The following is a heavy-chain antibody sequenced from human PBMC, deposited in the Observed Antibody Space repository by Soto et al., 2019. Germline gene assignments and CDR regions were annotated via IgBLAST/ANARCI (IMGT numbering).Heavy chain of an antibody. CDR2: IIPIFGIA. V-gene: IGHV1-69*10. CDR1: GGTFSSYA. J-gene: IGHJ2*01. Sequence: ASVKVSCKASGGTFSSYAISWVRQAPGQGLEWMGGIIPIFGIANYAQKFQGRVTITADKSTSTAYMELSSLRSEDTAVYYCASDGSSGNLPLTGYYSYWYFDLWGRGTLVTVSS. CDR3: ASDGSSGNLPLTGYYSYWYFDL. D-gene: IGHD3-9*01.